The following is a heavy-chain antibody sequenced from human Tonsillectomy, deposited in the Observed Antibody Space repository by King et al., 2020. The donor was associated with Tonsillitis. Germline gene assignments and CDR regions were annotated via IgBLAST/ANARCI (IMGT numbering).Heavy chain of an antibody. V-gene: IGHV3-23*04. D-gene: IGHD2-21*01. CDR3: AKRFSANSGAFDY. CDR2: ISNIDDIT. CDR1: GFTFSSYA. J-gene: IGHJ4*02. Sequence: VQLVESGGGLVQPGESLRLSCAASGFTFSSYAMSWVRQAPGKGLELVSGISNIDDITYYTDSVKGRFTISRDNSKNTLYLLMTSLRAEDTAVHYCAKRFSANSGAFDYWGQGTLVRVSS.